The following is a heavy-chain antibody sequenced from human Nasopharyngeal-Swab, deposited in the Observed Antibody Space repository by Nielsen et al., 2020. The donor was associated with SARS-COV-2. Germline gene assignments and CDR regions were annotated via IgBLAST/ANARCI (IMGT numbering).Heavy chain of an antibody. D-gene: IGHD2-2*01. CDR3: ARHVEDIVVVPAAARGYYYYYMDV. CDR1: GYSISSGYY. V-gene: IGHV4-38-2*01. CDR2: IYHSGST. J-gene: IGHJ6*03. Sequence: SETLSLTCAVSGYSISSGYYWGWIRQPPGKGLEWIGSIYHSGSTYYNPSLKSRVTISVDTSKNHFSLKLSSVTAANTAVYYCARHVEDIVVVPAAARGYYYYYMDVWGKGTTVTVSS.